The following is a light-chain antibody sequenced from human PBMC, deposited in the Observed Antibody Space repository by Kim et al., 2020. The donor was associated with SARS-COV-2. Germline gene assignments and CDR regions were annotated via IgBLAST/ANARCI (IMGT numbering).Light chain of an antibody. CDR2: EDN. Sequence: GKTVTTPCPRSGASIASNYVQWNQQRPGSAPATVIYEDNQRPSGVPDRFSGSIDSSSNSASLTISGLKTEDEADYYCQSCDSSTVVFGGGTQLTVL. J-gene: IGLJ2*01. CDR3: QSCDSSTVV. CDR1: GASIASNY. V-gene: IGLV6-57*03.